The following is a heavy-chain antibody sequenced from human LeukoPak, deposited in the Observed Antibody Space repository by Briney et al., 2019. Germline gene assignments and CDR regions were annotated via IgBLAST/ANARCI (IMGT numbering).Heavy chain of an antibody. J-gene: IGHJ4*02. CDR2: ISISGDMT. D-gene: IGHD4/OR15-4a*01. CDR3: ANEEVPNDY. CDR1: GFPFSSHA. Sequence: GGSLRLSCEVSGFPFSSHAMSWVRQAPGRGLEWVSGISISGDMTYCADSVQGRFIISRDNSKNTVYLQMDSLRVEDTAVYYCANEEVPNDYWGQGTLVTVSS. V-gene: IGHV3-23*01.